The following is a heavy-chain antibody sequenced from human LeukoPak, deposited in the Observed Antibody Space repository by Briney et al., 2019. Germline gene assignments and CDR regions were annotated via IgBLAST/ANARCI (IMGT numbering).Heavy chain of an antibody. V-gene: IGHV4-61*08. CDR1: GGSISSGDYY. J-gene: IGHJ4*02. Sequence: SETLSLTCTVSGGSISSGDYYWSWIRQPPGKGLEWIGYIYYSGSTNYNPSLKSRVTISVDTSKNQFSLKLTSVTAADTAVYYCARNHYGHPLDYWGQGTLVTASS. D-gene: IGHD4-17*01. CDR3: ARNHYGHPLDY. CDR2: IYYSGST.